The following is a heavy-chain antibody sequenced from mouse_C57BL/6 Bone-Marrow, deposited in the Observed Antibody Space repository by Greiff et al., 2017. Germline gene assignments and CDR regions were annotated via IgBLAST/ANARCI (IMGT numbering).Heavy chain of an antibody. D-gene: IGHD1-1*01. J-gene: IGHJ3*01. CDR1: GFNIKNTY. CDR2: IDPANGNT. Sequence: EVQLQQSVAELVRPGASVKLSCTASGFNIKNTYMHLVKQRPEQGLEWIGRIDPANGNTKYAPKFQGKATITADTSSNTAYLQLSSLTSEDTAIYYCARYGYGSSSFAYGGQGTLVTVSA. CDR3: ARYGYGSSSFAY. V-gene: IGHV14-3*01.